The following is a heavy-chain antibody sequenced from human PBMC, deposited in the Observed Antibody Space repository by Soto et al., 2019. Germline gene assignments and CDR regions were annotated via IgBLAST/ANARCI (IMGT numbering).Heavy chain of an antibody. Sequence: EVQLLESGGGLVQPGGSLRLSCAASGFTFSAYAMSWVRQVPGKGLECVSAISGSGGSTYYADSVKGRFTISRDNSKNTLSLQMNSLRAEDTAVYYCAKSSQYSSGWNDYWGQGTLVTVSS. CDR2: ISGSGGST. CDR1: GFTFSAYA. V-gene: IGHV3-23*01. D-gene: IGHD6-19*01. CDR3: AKSSQYSSGWNDY. J-gene: IGHJ4*02.